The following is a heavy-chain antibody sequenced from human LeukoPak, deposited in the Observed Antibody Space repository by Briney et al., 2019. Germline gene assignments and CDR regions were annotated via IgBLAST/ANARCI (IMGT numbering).Heavy chain of an antibody. V-gene: IGHV4-39*01. Sequence: SETLSLTCTVSGVSISSSNSYWGWIRQPPGKGLEWIGSIYYSGNTFYNASLKSQVSISIDTSKNQFSLRLTSVTAADTAVYYCARQTGSGLFILPGGQGTLVTVSS. J-gene: IGHJ4*02. CDR1: GVSISSSNSY. D-gene: IGHD3/OR15-3a*01. CDR2: IYYSGNT. CDR3: ARQTGSGLFILP.